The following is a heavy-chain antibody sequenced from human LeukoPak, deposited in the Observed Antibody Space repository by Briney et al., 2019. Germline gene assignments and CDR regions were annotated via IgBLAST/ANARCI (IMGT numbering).Heavy chain of an antibody. V-gene: IGHV1-2*02. CDR3: ARVAICCSGGSCYCGWFDP. CDR2: INPNSGGT. D-gene: IGHD2-15*01. J-gene: IGHJ5*02. CDR1: GYTFTGYY. Sequence: ASVKVSCKASGYTFTGYYMHWVRQAPGQGLEWMGWINPNSGGTNYAQKFQGGVTMTRDTSISTAYMELSRLRSDDTAVYYCARVAICCSGGSCYCGWFDPWGQGTLVTVSS.